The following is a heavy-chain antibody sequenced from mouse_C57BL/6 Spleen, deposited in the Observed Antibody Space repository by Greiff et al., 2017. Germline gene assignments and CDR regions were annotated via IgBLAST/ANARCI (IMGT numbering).Heavy chain of an antibody. J-gene: IGHJ3*01. D-gene: IGHD1-1*01. CDR2: IDPEDGET. V-gene: IGHV14-2*01. Sequence: VQLQQSGAELVKPGASVKLSCTASGFNIKDYYMHWVKQRTEQGLEWIGRIDPEDGETKYAPKFQGKATITADTSSNTAYLQLSSLTSEDTAVYYCAIHYYGSSYGAYWGQGTLVTVSA. CDR3: AIHYYGSSYGAY. CDR1: GFNIKDYY.